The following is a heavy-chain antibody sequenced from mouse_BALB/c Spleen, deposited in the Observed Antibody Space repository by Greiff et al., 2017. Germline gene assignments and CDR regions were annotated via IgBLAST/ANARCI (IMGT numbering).Heavy chain of an antibody. D-gene: IGHD1-1*01. Sequence: VQLQQSGTVLARPGASVKMSCKASGYSFTSYWMHWVKQRPGQGLEWIGAIYPGNSDTSYNQKFKGKAKLTAVTSASTAYMELSSLTNEDSAVYYCTNYYGSLYYFDYWGQGTTLTVSS. CDR1: GYSFTSYW. CDR3: TNYYGSLYYFDY. J-gene: IGHJ2*01. V-gene: IGHV1-5*01. CDR2: IYPGNSDT.